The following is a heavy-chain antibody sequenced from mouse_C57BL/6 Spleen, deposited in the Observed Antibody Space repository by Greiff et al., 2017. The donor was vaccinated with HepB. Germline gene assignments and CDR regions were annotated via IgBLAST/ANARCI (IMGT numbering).Heavy chain of an antibody. D-gene: IGHD1-1*01. CDR2: IRSKSNNYAT. CDR3: VRQGGSFDY. V-gene: IGHV10-1*01. Sequence: EVQVVESGGGLVQPKGSLKLSCAASGFSFNTYAMNWVRQAPGKGLEWVARIRSKSNNYATYYADSVKDRFTISRDDSESMLYLQMNNLKTEDTAMYYCVRQGGSFDYWGQGTTLTVSS. CDR1: GFSFNTYA. J-gene: IGHJ2*01.